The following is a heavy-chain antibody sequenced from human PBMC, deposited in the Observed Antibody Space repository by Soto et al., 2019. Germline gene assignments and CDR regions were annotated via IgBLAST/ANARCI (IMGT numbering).Heavy chain of an antibody. CDR3: ARVASGNYGYQFDF. D-gene: IGHD1-26*01. J-gene: IGHJ4*02. CDR1: GGSISSGGYY. CDR2: IYYSGTT. Sequence: LSLTCTVSGGSISSGGYYWSWIRQHPGKGLEWIGFIYYSGTTYYNSSLQSRVTISVDTSKNQFSLQVRSVTAADTAVYYCARVASGNYGYQFDFWGQGTQVTVSS. V-gene: IGHV4-31*03.